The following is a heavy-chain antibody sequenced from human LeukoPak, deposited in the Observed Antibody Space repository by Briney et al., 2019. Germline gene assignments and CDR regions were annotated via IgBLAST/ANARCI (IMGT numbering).Heavy chain of an antibody. J-gene: IGHJ4*02. D-gene: IGHD3-10*01. CDR1: GFTFSSYE. CDR2: ISSSGSTI. V-gene: IGHV3-48*03. CDR3: SISAYGSGSYLYYFDY. Sequence: GGSLRLSCAASGFTFSSYEMNWVRQAPGKGLEWVSYISSSGSTIYYADSVKGRFTSSRDNAKNSLYLQMNSLRAEDTAVYYCSISAYGSGSYLYYFDYWGQGTLVTVSS.